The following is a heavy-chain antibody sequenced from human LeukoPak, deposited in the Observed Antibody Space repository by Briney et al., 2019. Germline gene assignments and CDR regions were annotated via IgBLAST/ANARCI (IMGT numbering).Heavy chain of an antibody. CDR1: GFTFSSFG. CDR2: ISYDGSNK. D-gene: IGHD5-12*01. V-gene: IGHV3-30*18. Sequence: PGRSLRLSCAASGFTFSSFGMHWVRQAPGKGLEWVAVISYDGSNKNYGDSVKGRFTISRDNSKNTLYLQMNSLRAEDTAVYYCEKGQYSGYDQQPFDYWGQGTLVTVSS. CDR3: EKGQYSGYDQQPFDY. J-gene: IGHJ4*02.